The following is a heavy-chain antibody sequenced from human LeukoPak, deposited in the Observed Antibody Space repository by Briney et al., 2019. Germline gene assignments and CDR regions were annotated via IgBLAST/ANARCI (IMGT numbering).Heavy chain of an antibody. CDR1: GHIFSDYY. D-gene: IGHD2-21*02. CDR2: MNVDSGGT. J-gene: IGHJ4*02. CDR3: ARDSKVTGTSFDS. Sequence: ASVKVSCRASGHIFSDYYMHWVRQAPGQGLEWMGWMNVDSGGTEYAQKFQGRVTMTRDTSVSTAFMDLTRLTSDDTAVYYCARDSKVTGTSFDSWGQGTLVTVSS. V-gene: IGHV1-2*02.